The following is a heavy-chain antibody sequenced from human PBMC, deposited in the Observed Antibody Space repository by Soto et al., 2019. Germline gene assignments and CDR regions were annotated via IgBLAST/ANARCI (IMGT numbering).Heavy chain of an antibody. V-gene: IGHV1-24*01. J-gene: IGHJ4*02. CDR2: FDPEDGET. D-gene: IGHD4-4*01. CDR3: ATPIVRYSNYDLDY. Sequence: ASVKVSCKVSGYTLTELAMHWVRQAPGKGLEWMGGFDPEDGETIYAQKFQGRVTITEDTSTDTAYMELSSLRSEDTAVYYCATPIVRYSNYDLDYWGQGPLVTVSS. CDR1: GYTLTELA.